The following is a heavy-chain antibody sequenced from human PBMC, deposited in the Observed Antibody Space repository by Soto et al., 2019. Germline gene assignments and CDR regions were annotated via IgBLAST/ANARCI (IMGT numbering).Heavy chain of an antibody. CDR1: GYTFTSYY. CDR3: ATVYCSGGSCYSRWWFDP. CDR2: INPSKST. Sequence: ASVKVSCKASGYTFTSYYMHWVRQAPGQGLEWMGIINPSKSTTYAQKFQGRVTMTRDTSTSTVYMELSSLRSEDTAVYYCATVYCSGGSCYSRWWFDPWGQG. D-gene: IGHD2-15*01. V-gene: IGHV1-46*03. J-gene: IGHJ5*02.